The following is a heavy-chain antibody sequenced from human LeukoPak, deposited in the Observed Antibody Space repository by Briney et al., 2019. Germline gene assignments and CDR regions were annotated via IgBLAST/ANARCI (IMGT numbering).Heavy chain of an antibody. J-gene: IGHJ4*02. CDR2: IYYSGST. V-gene: IGHV4-38-2*02. Sequence: SETLSLTCTVSGYSISSGYYWGWIRQPPGKGLEWIGSIYYSGSTYYNPSLKSRVTISVYTSKNQFSLKLSSVTAADTAVYYCAQPVENWGQGTLVTVSS. CDR3: AQPVEN. CDR1: GYSISSGYY.